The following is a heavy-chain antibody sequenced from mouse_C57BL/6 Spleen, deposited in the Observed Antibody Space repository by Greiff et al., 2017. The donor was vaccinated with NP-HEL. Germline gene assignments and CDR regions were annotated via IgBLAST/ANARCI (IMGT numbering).Heavy chain of an antibody. CDR2: IDPEAGDT. D-gene: IGHD1-1*01. CDR1: GFNIKDYY. J-gene: IGHJ4*01. CDR3: ARSSYLFYAMDY. V-gene: IGHV14-2*01. Sequence: EVQLQQSGAELVKPGASVKLSCTASGFNIKDYYMHWVKQRTEQGLEWIGRIDPEAGDTKYAPKFQGKATITADTSSNTAYLPLSSLTSEDTAVCYCARSSYLFYAMDYWGQGSSVTVSS.